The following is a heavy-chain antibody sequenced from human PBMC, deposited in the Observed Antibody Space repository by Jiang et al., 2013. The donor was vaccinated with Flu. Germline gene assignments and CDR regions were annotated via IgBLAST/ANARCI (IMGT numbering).Heavy chain of an antibody. J-gene: IGHJ6*02. V-gene: IGHV4-59*01. CDR2: IYYSGST. CDR1: GGSISSYY. D-gene: IGHD2-2*01. Sequence: GPGLVKPSETLSLTCTVSGGSISSYYWSWIRQPPGKGLEWIGYIYYSGSTNYNPSLKSRVTISVDTSKNQFSLKLSSVTAADTAVYYCASGCSSTSCPYGMDVWGQ. CDR3: ASGCSSTSCPYGMDV.